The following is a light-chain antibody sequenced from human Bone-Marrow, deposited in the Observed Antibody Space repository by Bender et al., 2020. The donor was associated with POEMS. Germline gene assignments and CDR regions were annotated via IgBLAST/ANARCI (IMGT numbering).Light chain of an antibody. CDR3: FSYADTYTPF. V-gene: IGLV2-11*01. J-gene: IGLJ2*01. Sequence: SALTQPRSVSGYPGQSVTISCTGTSGDVGYSNFISWYQCCEGKVPKLVMYEVGKRPSGVPNRFSGSSSGKTASLTISGLQAEDEGDYYCFSYADTYTPFFGGGTKLTVL. CDR2: EVG. CDR1: SGDVGYSNF.